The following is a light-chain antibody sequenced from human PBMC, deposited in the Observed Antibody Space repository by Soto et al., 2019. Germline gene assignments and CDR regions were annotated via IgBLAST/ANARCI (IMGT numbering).Light chain of an antibody. V-gene: IGKV3-20*01. Sequence: EIVLTQSPGTLSLFPGERATLSCRASQSISSSYLAWYQQKPGQAPRLHIHGASNRATGIPDRFSGAGSGTDFTLTISRLEPEDFAVYYCHQYGSAPAWTFGQGTKVEIK. CDR3: HQYGSAPAWT. J-gene: IGKJ1*01. CDR2: GAS. CDR1: QSISSSY.